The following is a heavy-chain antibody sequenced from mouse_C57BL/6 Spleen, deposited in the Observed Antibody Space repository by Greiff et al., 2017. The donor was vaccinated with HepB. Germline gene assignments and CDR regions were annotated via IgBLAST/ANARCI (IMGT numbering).Heavy chain of an antibody. CDR1: GYTFTSYW. D-gene: IGHD1-2*01. V-gene: IGHV1-55*01. CDR3: ARCRIDGGGFAY. Sequence: QVQLQQPGAELVKPGASVKMSCQASGYTFTSYWITWVKQRPGQGLEWIGDIYPGSGSTNYNEKFKSKATLTVDTSSSTAYMQLSSLTSEDSAVYYCARCRIDGGGFAYWGQGTLVTVSA. CDR2: IYPGSGST. J-gene: IGHJ3*01.